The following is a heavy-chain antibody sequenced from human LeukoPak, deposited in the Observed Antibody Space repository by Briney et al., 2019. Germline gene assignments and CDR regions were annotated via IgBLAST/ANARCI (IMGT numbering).Heavy chain of an antibody. V-gene: IGHV1-2*06. J-gene: IGHJ5*02. CDR1: GYTFTGYY. CDR3: ARDYDFWSGNNWFDP. CDR2: INPNSGGT. D-gene: IGHD3-3*01. Sequence: GASVKVSCKASGYTFTGYYMHWVRQAPGQGLERMGRINPNSGGTNYAQKFQGRVTMTRDTSISTAYMELSRLRSDDTAVYYCARDYDFWSGNNWFDPWGQGTLVTVSS.